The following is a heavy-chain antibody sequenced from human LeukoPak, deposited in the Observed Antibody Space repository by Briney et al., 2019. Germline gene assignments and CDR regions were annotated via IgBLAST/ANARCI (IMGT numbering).Heavy chain of an antibody. CDR2: IYWNDDK. J-gene: IGHJ4*02. Sequence: SGPTLVKPTQTLTLTCTFSGFSLSTSGVGVGWIRRPPGKALEWLALIYWNDDKRYSPSLKSRVTITKDTSKNQVVLTMTNMDPVDTATYYCAHRRREGTVTTGFDYWGQGTLVTVSS. CDR1: GFSLSTSGVG. CDR3: AHRRREGTVTTGFDY. D-gene: IGHD4-17*01. V-gene: IGHV2-5*01.